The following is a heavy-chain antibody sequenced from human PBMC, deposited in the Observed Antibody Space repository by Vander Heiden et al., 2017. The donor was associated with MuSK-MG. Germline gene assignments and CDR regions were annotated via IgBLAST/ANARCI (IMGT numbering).Heavy chain of an antibody. CDR2: IKWKGGST. CDR1: GFTFDDYG. Sequence: EVQLVESGGGVVRPGGSRGLSFAASGFTFDDYGMSWVRQAPGKGLEWFSGIKWKGGSTGYADSVKGRFTISRDNAKKSMYMLMNSLRAEDTAWYYCESDFDFWSQGTMVTVYS. J-gene: IGHJ4*02. D-gene: IGHD3-3*01. V-gene: IGHV3-20*03. CDR3: ESDFDF.